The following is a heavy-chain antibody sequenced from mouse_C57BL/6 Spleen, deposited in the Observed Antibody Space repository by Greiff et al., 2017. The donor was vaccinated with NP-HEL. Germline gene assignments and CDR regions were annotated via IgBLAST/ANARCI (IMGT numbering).Heavy chain of an antibody. CDR1: GYTFTSYW. CDR2: IHPNSGST. CDR3: ARSGTSGGFAY. D-gene: IGHD4-1*01. V-gene: IGHV1-64*01. J-gene: IGHJ3*01. Sequence: VQLQQPGAELVKPGASVKLSCKASGYTFTSYWMHWVKQRPGQGLEWIGMIHPNSGSTNYNEKFKSKATLTVDKSSSTAYMQLSSLTSEDSAVYYCARSGTSGGFAYWGQGTLVTVSA.